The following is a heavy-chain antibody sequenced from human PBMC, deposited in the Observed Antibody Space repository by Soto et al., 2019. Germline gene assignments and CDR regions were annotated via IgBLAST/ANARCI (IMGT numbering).Heavy chain of an antibody. Sequence: ASVKVSCKASGYTFTSYVISWVRQAPGQGLEWMGWISAYNGNTNYAQKLQGRVTMTTDTSTSTAYMELRSLRSDDTAVYYCARVGYCSSTSCYEYGAFDIWGQGTMVTVSS. CDR1: GYTFTSYV. CDR2: ISAYNGNT. D-gene: IGHD2-2*01. CDR3: ARVGYCSSTSCYEYGAFDI. J-gene: IGHJ3*02. V-gene: IGHV1-18*01.